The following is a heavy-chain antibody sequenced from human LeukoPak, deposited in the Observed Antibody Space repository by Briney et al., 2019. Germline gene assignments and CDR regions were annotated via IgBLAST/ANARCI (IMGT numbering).Heavy chain of an antibody. J-gene: IGHJ4*02. CDR3: ARGSDYYDSSALGG. Sequence: ASVKVSCKAPGYTFTSYDINWVRQATGQGLEWMGWMNPNSGNTGYAQKFQGRVTMTRNTSISTAYMELSSLRSEDTAVYYCARGSDYYDSSALGGWGQGTLVTVSS. CDR1: GYTFTSYD. CDR2: MNPNSGNT. V-gene: IGHV1-8*01. D-gene: IGHD3-22*01.